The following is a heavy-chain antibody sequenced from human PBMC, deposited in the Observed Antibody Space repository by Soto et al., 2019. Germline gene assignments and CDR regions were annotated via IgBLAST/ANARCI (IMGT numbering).Heavy chain of an antibody. CDR3: ARQVYNYDILDPHAFDI. CDR1: GYSFTTYW. V-gene: IGHV5-51*01. CDR2: IYPGDSDT. Sequence: GESLKISCKGSGYSFTTYWIGWVRQMPGKGLEWMGIIYPGDSDTRNSPSFQGQVTISADKSISTAYLQWSSLKASDTAMYYCARQVYNYDILDPHAFDIWGQGTMVTVSS. J-gene: IGHJ3*02. D-gene: IGHD3-9*01.